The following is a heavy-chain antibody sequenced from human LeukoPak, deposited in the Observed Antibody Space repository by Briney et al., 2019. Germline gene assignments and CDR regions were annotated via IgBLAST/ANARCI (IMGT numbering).Heavy chain of an antibody. J-gene: IGHJ4*02. CDR1: GFTFSSYS. CDR2: ISGSSSYI. D-gene: IGHD4-17*01. V-gene: IGHV3-21*01. CDR3: ATNDYGASDY. Sequence: GGSLRLSCAASGFTFSSYSMNWVRQAPAKGLGWVSSISGSSSYIHYADSVKGRFTISRDNAKNSLYLQMNSLRAEDTAVFYCATNDYGASDYWGQGTLVTVSS.